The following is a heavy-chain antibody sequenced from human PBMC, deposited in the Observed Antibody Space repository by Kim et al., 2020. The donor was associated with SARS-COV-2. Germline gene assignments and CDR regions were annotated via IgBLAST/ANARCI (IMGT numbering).Heavy chain of an antibody. J-gene: IGHJ4*02. CDR2: ISGSGGST. Sequence: GGSLRLSCAASGFTFSSYAMSWVRQAPGKGLEWVSAISGSGGSTYYADSVKGRFTISRDNSKNTLYLQMNSLRAEDTAVYYCAKGHKTIFGVVINFDYWGQGTLVNVSS. CDR3: AKGHKTIFGVVINFDY. D-gene: IGHD3-3*01. V-gene: IGHV3-23*01. CDR1: GFTFSSYA.